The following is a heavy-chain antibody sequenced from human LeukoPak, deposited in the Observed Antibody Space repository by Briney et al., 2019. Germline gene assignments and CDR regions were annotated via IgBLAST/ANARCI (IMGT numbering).Heavy chain of an antibody. D-gene: IGHD3-10*01. CDR3: ATDNSYGSGSYYT. J-gene: IGHJ4*02. CDR2: IYYSGNT. Sequence: SETLSLTCTVSGGSISSYYWSWIRQPPGKGLEWLGYIYYSGNTNYNPSLKSRVTISVDTSKNQFSLKLSSVTAADTAVYYCATDNSYGSGSYYTWGQGTLVTVSS. V-gene: IGHV4-59*01. CDR1: GGSISSYY.